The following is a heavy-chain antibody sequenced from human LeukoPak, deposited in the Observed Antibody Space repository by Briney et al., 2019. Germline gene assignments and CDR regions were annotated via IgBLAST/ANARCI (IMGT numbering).Heavy chain of an antibody. V-gene: IGHV3-53*01. CDR1: GFTFSSYS. Sequence: GGSLRLSCAASGFTFSSYSMNWVRQAPGKGLEWVSVIYSGGSTYYADSVKGRFTISRDNSKNTLYLQMNSLRAEDTAVYYCARVDGSGSCDYWGQGTLVTVSS. D-gene: IGHD3-10*01. CDR3: ARVDGSGSCDY. J-gene: IGHJ4*02. CDR2: IYSGGST.